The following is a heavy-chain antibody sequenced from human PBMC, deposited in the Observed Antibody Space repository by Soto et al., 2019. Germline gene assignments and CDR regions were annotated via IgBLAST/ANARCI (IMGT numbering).Heavy chain of an antibody. D-gene: IGHD2-15*01. J-gene: IGHJ6*02. CDR2: ISSSGYI. CDR3: ARDCSGGSCSPGMDV. CDR1: GFNFNSYT. V-gene: IGHV3-21*01. Sequence: GGSLRLSCAASGFNFNSYTINWVRQAPGKRLEWLSSISSSGYIFSTDSVRGRFTISRDNAKKSVYLQINSLRAEDTAVYFCARDCSGGSCSPGMDVWGQGTTVPVSS.